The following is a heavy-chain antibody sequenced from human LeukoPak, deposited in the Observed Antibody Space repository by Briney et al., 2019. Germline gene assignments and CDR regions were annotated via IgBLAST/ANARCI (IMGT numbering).Heavy chain of an antibody. D-gene: IGHD3-22*01. CDR2: IYHSGST. CDR3: ARNADYYDSSGYYWDFDY. Sequence: SQTLSLTCTVSGGSISSGGYYWSWIRQHPGRGLEWIGCIYHSGSTYYNPSLKSRVAISVDTSKNQFSLNPTSVTAADTAVYYCARNADYYDSSGYYWDFDYWGQGTQVTVSS. V-gene: IGHV4-31*03. CDR1: GGSISSGGYY. J-gene: IGHJ4*02.